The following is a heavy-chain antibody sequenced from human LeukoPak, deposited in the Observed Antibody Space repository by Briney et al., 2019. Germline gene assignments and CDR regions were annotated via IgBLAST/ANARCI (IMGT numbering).Heavy chain of an antibody. CDR2: IYYTGST. V-gene: IGHV4-59*08. CDR1: GGSINNYY. Sequence: SETLSLTCIVSGGSINNYYWSWIRQPPGKGLEWIGYIYYTGSTNYGPSLKSRVTISADTSKNQFSLKLRSVTAADTAVYFCARHQGHDFYDSSGYYSFDYWGQGTLVTVSS. D-gene: IGHD3-22*01. J-gene: IGHJ4*02. CDR3: ARHQGHDFYDSSGYYSFDY.